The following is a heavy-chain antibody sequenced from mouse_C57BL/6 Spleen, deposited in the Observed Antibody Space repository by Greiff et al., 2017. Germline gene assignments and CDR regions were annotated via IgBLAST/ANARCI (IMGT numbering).Heavy chain of an antibody. D-gene: IGHD1-1*01. CDR1: GYAFSSSW. CDR3: ARGTTVVARYAMDY. V-gene: IGHV1-82*01. CDR2: IYPGDGYT. Sequence: QVQLQQSGPELVKPGASVKISCKASGYAFSSSWMNWVKQRPGKGLEWIGRIYPGDGYTNYNGKFKGKATLTADKTSSTAYMQLSSLTSEDSAVYFCARGTTVVARYAMDYWGPGTSVTVSS. J-gene: IGHJ4*01.